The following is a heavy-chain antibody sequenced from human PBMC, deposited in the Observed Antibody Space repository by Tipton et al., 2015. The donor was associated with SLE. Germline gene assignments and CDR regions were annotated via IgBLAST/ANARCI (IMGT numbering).Heavy chain of an antibody. V-gene: IGHV3-30-3*01. CDR1: GFTFSSYA. J-gene: IGHJ3*02. D-gene: IGHD3-22*01. Sequence: SLRLSCAASGFTFSSYAMHWVRQAPGKGLEWVAVISYDGSNKYYADSVKGRFTISRDNSKNTLYLQMNSLRAEDTAVYYCARRTYYHDSSGYFDAFDMWGQGTMVTVSS. CDR3: ARRTYYHDSSGYFDAFDM. CDR2: ISYDGSNK.